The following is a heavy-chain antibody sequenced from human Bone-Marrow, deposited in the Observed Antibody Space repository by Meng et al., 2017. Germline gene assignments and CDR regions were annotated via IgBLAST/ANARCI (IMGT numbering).Heavy chain of an antibody. CDR3: ARDSSGWIRENWFDP. J-gene: IGHJ5*02. CDR2: INPNSGGT. V-gene: IGHV1-2*06. CDR1: GYTFTGYY. D-gene: IGHD6-19*01. Sequence: GQLVQSGAEVQSPGAQGKVSVKASGYTFTGYYMHWVRQAPGQGLEWMGRINPNSGGTNYAQKFQGRVTMTRDTSISTAYMELSRLRSDDTAVYYCARDSSGWIRENWFDPWGQGTLVTVAS.